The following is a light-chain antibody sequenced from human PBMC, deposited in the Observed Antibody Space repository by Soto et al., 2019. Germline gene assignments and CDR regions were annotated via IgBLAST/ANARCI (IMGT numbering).Light chain of an antibody. V-gene: IGLV2-14*01. J-gene: IGLJ3*02. CDR1: INDIGSYNY. CDR3: SSYKFSTTLRV. CDR2: EVT. Sequence: QSALTQPASVSGSPGQSITLSCAGTINDIGSYNYVSWFQQHPGKAPKLIIYEVTHRPSGISTRFSGSKSGNTAFLTISGLQAEDEAVYYCSSYKFSTTLRVFGGGTKLTVL.